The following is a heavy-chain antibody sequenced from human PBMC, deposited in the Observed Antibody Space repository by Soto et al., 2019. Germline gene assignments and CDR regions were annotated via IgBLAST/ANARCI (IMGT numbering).Heavy chain of an antibody. CDR3: ARASIPTSGTGGRYFQH. D-gene: IGHD6-13*01. Sequence: SETLSLTCTVSAGSISGSHSYWAWIRQPPGKGLEYIGTLYYTGSTYYNPSLKSRDTISLDTSNNRISLKLSSVTAADTAVYYCARASIPTSGTGGRYFQHWGQGTLVTVSS. J-gene: IGHJ1*01. CDR1: AGSISGSHSY. CDR2: LYYTGST. V-gene: IGHV4-39*01.